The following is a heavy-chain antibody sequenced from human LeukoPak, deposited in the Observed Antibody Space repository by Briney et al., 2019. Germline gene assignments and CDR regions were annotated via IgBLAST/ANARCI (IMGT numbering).Heavy chain of an antibody. CDR2: INPSGGST. J-gene: IGHJ4*02. D-gene: IGHD3-22*01. V-gene: IGHV1-46*01. Sequence: GASVKVSCKASGYTFTSYYMHWVRQAPGQGLEWMGIINPSGGSTSYAQKFQGRVTMTRDTSTSTVYMELSSLRSEDTAVYYCARAFTYYYDSSGYYIYYWGQGTLVTVSS. CDR1: GYTFTSYY. CDR3: ARAFTYYYDSSGYYIYY.